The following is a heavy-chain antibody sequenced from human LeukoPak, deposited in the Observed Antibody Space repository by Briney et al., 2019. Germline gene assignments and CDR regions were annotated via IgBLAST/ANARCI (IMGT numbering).Heavy chain of an antibody. Sequence: GGTLRLSCAASGFTFSSYGMNWVRQAPGKGLEWVAVISYDGSNENYADSVKGRFTISRDNTKNTLYVQMNSLRAEDTALYYCARDFRTNYYYYMDVWGKGTTVTVSS. D-gene: IGHD1-14*01. J-gene: IGHJ6*03. CDR1: GFTFSSYG. CDR3: ARDFRTNYYYYMDV. V-gene: IGHV3-30*03. CDR2: ISYDGSNE.